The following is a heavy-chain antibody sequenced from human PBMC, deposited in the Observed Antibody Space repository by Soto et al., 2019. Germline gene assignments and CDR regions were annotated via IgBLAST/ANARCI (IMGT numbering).Heavy chain of an antibody. D-gene: IGHD6-19*01. CDR1: GGSFSGYY. J-gene: IGHJ4*02. CDR3: ARITDYSSDPNFDY. CDR2: INHSGST. V-gene: IGHV4-34*01. Sequence: SETLSLTCAVYGGSFSGYYWSWIRQPPGKGLEWIGEINHSGSTSYNPSLKSRVTISVDTSKNQFSLKLSSVTAADTAAYYCARITDYSSDPNFDYWGQGTLVTVSS.